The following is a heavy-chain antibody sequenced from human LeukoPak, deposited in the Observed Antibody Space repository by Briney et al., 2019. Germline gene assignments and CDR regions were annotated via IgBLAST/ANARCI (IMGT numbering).Heavy chain of an antibody. CDR2: MNPNNGNT. D-gene: IGHD5-12*01. V-gene: IGHV1-8*01. CDR3: AVGVLSGGHEWAFYI. CDR1: GYTFTSYD. Sequence: ASVTVPFKASGYTFTSYDINWVRQATGQGLEWMAWMNPNNGNTGNAQKFQGRVTLTRITSISTAYMELSGLRSEDTAVYYCAVGVLSGGHEWAFYIWGQGTMVTVSS. J-gene: IGHJ3*02.